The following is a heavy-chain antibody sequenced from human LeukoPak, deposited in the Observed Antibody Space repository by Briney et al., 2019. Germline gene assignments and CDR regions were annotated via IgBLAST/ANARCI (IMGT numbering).Heavy chain of an antibody. D-gene: IGHD3-22*01. Sequence: ASVPVSTKASGGTFSTYVISWVRQAPGQGVEWMGRIIPVPDSVNYAQKFQGRVTVTADKATSTASMELSSLRAEDTAIYYCALSDFYDSSGYFSWGQGALVTVSS. CDR1: GGTFSTYV. J-gene: IGHJ4*02. CDR3: ALSDFYDSSGYFS. V-gene: IGHV1-69*04. CDR2: IIPVPDSV.